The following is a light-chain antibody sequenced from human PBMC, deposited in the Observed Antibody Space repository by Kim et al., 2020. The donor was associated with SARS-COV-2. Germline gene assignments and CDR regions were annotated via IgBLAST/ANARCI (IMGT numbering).Light chain of an antibody. CDR2: LVS. J-gene: IGKJ2*01. Sequence: DIVMTQSPFSLPVTPGEPASISCRSSQTLLQSNGFHFLHWYLQKPGLSPQLLISLVSNRASGVPDRFSGSGSGTDFTLEISRVEAEDAEIFHCIQDLQIPYTCGQGPGLEI. CDR3: IQDLQIPYT. V-gene: IGKV2-28*01. CDR1: QTLLQSNGFHF.